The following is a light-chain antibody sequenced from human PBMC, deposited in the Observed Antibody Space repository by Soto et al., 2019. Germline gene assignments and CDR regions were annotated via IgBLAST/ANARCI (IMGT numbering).Light chain of an antibody. Sequence: QAVVTQEPSLTGSPGGSVTLTCGSSTGAVTHTHYPSWLQQKPGQAPRTLISDTSNKHSWTPARFSGSLLGGKAVLTLSSAQPEEEADYYCLLSDNDAHVFGGGTKLTVL. CDR3: LLSDNDAHV. CDR2: DTS. J-gene: IGLJ3*02. CDR1: TGAVTHTHY. V-gene: IGLV7-46*01.